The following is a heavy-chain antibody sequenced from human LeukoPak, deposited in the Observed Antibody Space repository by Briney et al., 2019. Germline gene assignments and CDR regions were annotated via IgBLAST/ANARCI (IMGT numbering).Heavy chain of an antibody. V-gene: IGHV3-7*02. CDR1: GYSFTSYW. D-gene: IGHD3-10*01. CDR3: AKYAHGSGTSFDP. Sequence: GESLKISCKGSGYSFTSYWVGWVRQMPGKGLEWVANIKKDGSEKHYVDSVKGRFTISRDNAKNSVYLQMSSLRAEDTAVYHCAKYAHGSGTSFDPWGQGTLVTVSS. J-gene: IGHJ5*02. CDR2: IKKDGSEK.